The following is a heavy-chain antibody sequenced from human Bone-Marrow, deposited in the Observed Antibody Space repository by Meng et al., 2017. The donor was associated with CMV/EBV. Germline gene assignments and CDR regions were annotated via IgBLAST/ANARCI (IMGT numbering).Heavy chain of an antibody. Sequence: SETLSLTCTVSGGSISSGGYYWSWIRQHPGKGLEWIGYIYYSGSTYYNPSLKSRVTISVDTSKNQFSLKLSSVTAADTAVYYCASVGRGTFDYWGQGTLVTVSS. J-gene: IGHJ4*02. CDR3: ASVGRGTFDY. CDR1: GGSISSGGYY. CDR2: IYYSGST. D-gene: IGHD1-26*01. V-gene: IGHV4-31*03.